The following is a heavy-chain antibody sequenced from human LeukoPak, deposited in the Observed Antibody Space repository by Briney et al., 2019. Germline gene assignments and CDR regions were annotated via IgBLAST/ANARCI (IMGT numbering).Heavy chain of an antibody. V-gene: IGHV3-30*18. CDR2: ISYDGSNK. D-gene: IGHD4-17*01. J-gene: IGHJ4*02. CDR1: GFTVSDNY. CDR3: AKSTTVTQRGYFDY. Sequence: GGSLRLSCAASGFTVSDNYMSWVRQAPGKGLEWVAIISYDGSNKYYADSVKGRFTISRDNSKNTLYLQMNSLRAEDTAVYYCAKSTTVTQRGYFDYWGQGTLVTVSS.